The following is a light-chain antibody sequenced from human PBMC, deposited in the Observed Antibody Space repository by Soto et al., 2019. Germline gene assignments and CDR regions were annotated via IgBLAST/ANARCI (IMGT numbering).Light chain of an antibody. J-gene: IGKJ3*01. CDR3: QQYCSTVT. V-gene: IGKV4-1*01. Sequence: IVMTQFPDSLAVSLGEMATINCKSSLSVLDTSNNKNYLAWYQQKPGQPPKLLIYWASSRESGVPDRFSGTGCGTDFTLTISSLQAEDLAVYYGQQYCSTVTFGPGTKVDIK. CDR1: LSVLDTSNNKNY. CDR2: WAS.